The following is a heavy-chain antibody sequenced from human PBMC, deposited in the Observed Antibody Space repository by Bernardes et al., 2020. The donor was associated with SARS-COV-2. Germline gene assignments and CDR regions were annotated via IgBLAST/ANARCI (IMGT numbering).Heavy chain of an antibody. CDR1: GFSLSPSGVG. J-gene: IGHJ6*02. Sequence: SGPTLTKPTQTLTLTCPFSGFSLSPSGVGVGWIRQPPGKALEWLALIYLDDDKRYSPSLKSRLTITKDTSKNQVVLTMTNMDPVDTATYYCAHKSITGIYYGMDVWGQGTPVTVSS. CDR3: AHKSITGIYYGMDV. V-gene: IGHV2-5*02. D-gene: IGHD1-20*01. CDR2: IYLDDDK.